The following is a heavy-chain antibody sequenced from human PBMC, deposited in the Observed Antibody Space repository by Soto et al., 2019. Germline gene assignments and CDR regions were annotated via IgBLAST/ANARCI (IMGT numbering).Heavy chain of an antibody. Sequence: EVQLVESAGGLVKPGGSLRLSCVASGFSFSEAWMNWVRQAPGEGLEWVGRIKTSAGGGDTDYAAPVQGRFTISREDSKGALSLHMNSLITENTAISYCTTGSVKGIWGQRTTVTVSS. CDR1: GFSFSEAW. CDR2: IKTSAGGGDT. V-gene: IGHV3-15*07. J-gene: IGHJ6*02. CDR3: TTGSVKGI.